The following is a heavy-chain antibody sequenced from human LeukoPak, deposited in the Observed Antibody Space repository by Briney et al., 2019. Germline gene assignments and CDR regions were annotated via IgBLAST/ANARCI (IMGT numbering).Heavy chain of an antibody. J-gene: IGHJ4*02. CDR2: INHSGST. CDR3: ARARSGYYDSSGYRVYDY. V-gene: IGHV4-34*01. D-gene: IGHD3-22*01. Sequence: PSETLSLTCAVYGGSFSGYYWSWIRQPPGKGLEWIGEINHSGSTNYNPSLKSRVTISVDTSKNQFSLKLSSVTAADTAVYYCARARSGYYDSSGYRVYDYWGQGTLVTVSS. CDR1: GGSFSGYY.